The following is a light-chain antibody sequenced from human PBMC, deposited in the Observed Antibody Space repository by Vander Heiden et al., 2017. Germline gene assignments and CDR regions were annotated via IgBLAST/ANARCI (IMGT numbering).Light chain of an antibody. V-gene: IGLV1-40*01. J-gene: IGLJ3*02. CDR1: STNIGAGYD. CDR3: QSYDSRLSAWV. Sequence: QSVLTQPPSVSGAPGQRVTISCTGSSTNIGAGYDVHWYKQFPGTAPKLLIYGNTNRPSGVPDRFSGSKSGTSASLAITGLQTEDEADYYCQSYDSRLSAWVFGGGTKL. CDR2: GNT.